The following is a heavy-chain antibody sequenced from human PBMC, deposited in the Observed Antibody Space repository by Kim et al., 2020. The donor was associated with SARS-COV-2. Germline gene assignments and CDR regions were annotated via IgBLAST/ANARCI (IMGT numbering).Heavy chain of an antibody. CDR2: IYYSGST. CDR1: GGSISSYY. J-gene: IGHJ4*02. V-gene: IGHV4-59*13. Sequence: SETLSLTCTVSGGSISSYYWNWIRQPPGKGLEWIGHIYYSGSTNYNPSLKSRVTISLDKSKNQFSLKLSSVTAADTAVYYCARGVGGWYADYWGQGTLVTVSS. CDR3: ARGVGGWYADY. D-gene: IGHD6-19*01.